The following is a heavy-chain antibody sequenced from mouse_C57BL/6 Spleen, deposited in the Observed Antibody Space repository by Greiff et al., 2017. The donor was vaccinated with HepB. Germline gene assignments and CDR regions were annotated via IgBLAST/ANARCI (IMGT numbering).Heavy chain of an antibody. CDR2: IYPGDGDT. Sequence: QVQLKESGPELVKPGASVKISCKASGYAFSSSWMNWVKQRPGKGLEWIGRIYPGDGDTNYNGKFKGKATLTADKSSSTAYMQLSSLTSEDSAVYFCARGELGGYWGQGTTLTVSS. CDR3: ARGELGGY. J-gene: IGHJ2*01. V-gene: IGHV1-82*01. D-gene: IGHD4-1*01. CDR1: GYAFSSSW.